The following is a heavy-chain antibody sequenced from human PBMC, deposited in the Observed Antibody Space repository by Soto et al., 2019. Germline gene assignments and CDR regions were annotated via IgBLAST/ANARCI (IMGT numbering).Heavy chain of an antibody. D-gene: IGHD6-13*01. CDR3: AIAEAGTDKFDY. CDR2: INSDGSST. J-gene: IGHJ4*02. Sequence: VGSLRLSCAASGFTFSSYWMHWVRQAPGKGLVWVSRINSDGSSTNYADSVKGRFTISRDNAKNTLYLQMNSLRAEDTAVYYCAIAEAGTDKFDYWGLGTLVTVSS. V-gene: IGHV3-74*01. CDR1: GFTFSSYW.